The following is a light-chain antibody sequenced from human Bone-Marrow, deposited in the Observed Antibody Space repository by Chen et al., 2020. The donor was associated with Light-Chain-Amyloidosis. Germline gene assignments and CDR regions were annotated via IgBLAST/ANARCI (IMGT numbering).Light chain of an antibody. CDR2: GSS. CDR1: QTISSNY. V-gene: IGKV3-20*01. Sequence: DIVLTQSTATRSLSTGEGANLSCRDSQTISSNYLTWYQQKFGQAPRLLIYGSSSRATGIPDRFTGSGSGTDFTLTINRLEPEDFAMYYCQQYGTSPLTFGGGTKVEIK. J-gene: IGKJ4*01. CDR3: QQYGTSPLT.